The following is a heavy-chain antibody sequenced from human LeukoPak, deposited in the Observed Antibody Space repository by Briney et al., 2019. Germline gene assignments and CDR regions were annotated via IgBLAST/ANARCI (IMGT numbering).Heavy chain of an antibody. V-gene: IGHV3-23*01. J-gene: IGHJ4*02. Sequence: PGGSLRLSCAASGFTFSSYGMSWVRQAPGKGLEWVSGISGSGGSTYYADSVKGRFTISRDNSENTLYLQMNSLRAEDTAVYYCAKDYAKEYYFDYWGQGTLVTVSS. D-gene: IGHD2-2*01. CDR3: AKDYAKEYYFDY. CDR2: ISGSGGST. CDR1: GFTFSSYG.